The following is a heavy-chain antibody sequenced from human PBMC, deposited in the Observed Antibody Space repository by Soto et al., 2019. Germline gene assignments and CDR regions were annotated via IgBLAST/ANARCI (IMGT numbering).Heavy chain of an antibody. J-gene: IGHJ6*02. Sequence: PGESLKISCKGSGYSFTSYWIGWVRQMPGKGLEWMGIIYPGDSDTRYSPSFQGQVTISADKSISTAYLQWSSLKASDTAMYYCARVGRYQLLMYYYGMDVWGQGTTVTVSS. CDR2: IYPGDSDT. CDR1: GYSFTSYW. V-gene: IGHV5-51*01. D-gene: IGHD2-2*01. CDR3: ARVGRYQLLMYYYGMDV.